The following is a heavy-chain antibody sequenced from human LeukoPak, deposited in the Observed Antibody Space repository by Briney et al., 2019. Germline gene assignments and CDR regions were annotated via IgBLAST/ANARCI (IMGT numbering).Heavy chain of an antibody. D-gene: IGHD4-23*01. V-gene: IGHV3-7*01. CDR2: IKQDGIEK. J-gene: IGHJ4*02. CDR1: GFTFSSSA. CDR3: ARDPPPTVVTPAGHY. Sequence: PGGSLRLSCAASGFTFSSSAMSWVRQAPGKGLEWVANIKQDGIEKYFVGSVKGRFAISRDNAKNSLYLQMNSLRVEDTAVYYCARDPPPTVVTPAGHYWGQGTLVTVSS.